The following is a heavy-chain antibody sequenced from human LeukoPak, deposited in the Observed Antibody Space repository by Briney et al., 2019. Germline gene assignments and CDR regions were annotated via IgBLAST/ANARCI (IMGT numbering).Heavy chain of an antibody. CDR3: AGQNVWVVTT. Sequence: KPSETLSLTCSVSGGSITTYYWAWIRQSPEKGLEWIGYYYHSGYANYNPSFKSRVTISVDTSKNQFSLNLNSVTPADTALYFRAGQNVWVVTTWGQGTHVIVSS. V-gene: IGHV4-59*01. CDR1: GGSITTYY. J-gene: IGHJ5*02. D-gene: IGHD2-21*02. CDR2: YYHSGYA.